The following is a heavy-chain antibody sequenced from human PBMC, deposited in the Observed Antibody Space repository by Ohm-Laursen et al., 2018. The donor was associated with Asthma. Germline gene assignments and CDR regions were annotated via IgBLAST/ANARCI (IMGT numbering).Heavy chain of an antibody. CDR1: GFTFDDYA. Sequence: SLRLSCAASGFTFDDYAMHWVRQAPGKGLEWVSGISWNSGSIGYAGSVKGRFTISRDNAKNSLYLQMNSLRAEDTALYYCAKDMAMATEYYYYGMDVWGQGTTVTVSS. CDR3: AKDMAMATEYYYYGMDV. V-gene: IGHV3-9*01. J-gene: IGHJ6*02. CDR2: ISWNSGSI. D-gene: IGHD5-24*01.